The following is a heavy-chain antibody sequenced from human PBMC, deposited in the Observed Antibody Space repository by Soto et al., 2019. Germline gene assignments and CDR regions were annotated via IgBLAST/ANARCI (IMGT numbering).Heavy chain of an antibody. J-gene: IGHJ4*02. V-gene: IGHV3-9*01. CDR3: VKDNVGIYCSGGSCYFDS. D-gene: IGHD2-15*01. CDR1: GFSFHAFA. Sequence: SLRLSCSASGFSFHAFAMHWVRQVPGKGLEWVSGISWNSVFVNYADSVEGRFTTSRDNAKASVHLQMNNLRPDDTAVYYCVKDNVGIYCSGGSCYFDSWGRGTLVTVSS. CDR2: ISWNSVFV.